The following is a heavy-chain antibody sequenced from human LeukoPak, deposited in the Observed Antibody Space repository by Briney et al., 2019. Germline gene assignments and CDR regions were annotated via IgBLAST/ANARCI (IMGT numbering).Heavy chain of an antibody. J-gene: IGHJ4*02. CDR3: ARHSAYCGGDCPYYYFDY. CDR1: GGTFISYA. V-gene: IGHV1-69*13. D-gene: IGHD2-21*02. CDR2: IIPIFGTA. Sequence: GASVTVSFTASGGTFISYAISWVRQAPGQGLEWMGGIIPIFGTANYAQKFQGRVTITADESTSTAYMELSSLRSEDTAVYYCARHSAYCGGDCPYYYFDYWGQGTLVTVSS.